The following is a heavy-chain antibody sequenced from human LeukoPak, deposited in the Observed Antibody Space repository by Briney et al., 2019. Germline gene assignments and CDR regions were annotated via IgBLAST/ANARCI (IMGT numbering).Heavy chain of an antibody. J-gene: IGHJ4*02. Sequence: GGSLRLSCAASGFTFSNYAMNWVRQAPGKGLEWVSAISGSGGSTYYADSVKGRFTISRDNSKNTLYLQMSSLRAEDTAVYYCAKPSSGWYTWDYWGQGTLVTVSS. D-gene: IGHD6-19*01. CDR2: ISGSGGST. V-gene: IGHV3-23*01. CDR1: GFTFSNYA. CDR3: AKPSSGWYTWDY.